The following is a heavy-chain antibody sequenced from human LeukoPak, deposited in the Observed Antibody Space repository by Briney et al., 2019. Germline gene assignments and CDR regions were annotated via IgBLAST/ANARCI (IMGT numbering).Heavy chain of an antibody. CDR2: IYYSGST. V-gene: IGHV4-61*01. CDR3: ARGNYDFWSGYSDY. CDR1: GGSISSSSYY. J-gene: IGHJ4*02. D-gene: IGHD3-3*01. Sequence: PSETLSLTCTVSGGSISSSSYYWSWIRQPPGKGLEWIGYIYYSGSTNYNPSLKSRVTISVDTSKNQFSLKLSSVTAADTAVYYCARGNYDFWSGYSDYWGQGTLVTVSS.